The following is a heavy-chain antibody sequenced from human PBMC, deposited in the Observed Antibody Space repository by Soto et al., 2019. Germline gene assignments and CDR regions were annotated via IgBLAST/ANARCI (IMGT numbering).Heavy chain of an antibody. CDR1: GFTFSSYG. V-gene: IGHV3-30*18. J-gene: IGHJ4*02. Sequence: GGSLRLSCAASGFTFSSYGVHWVRQAPGKGLEWVAVISYDGSNKHYADSVKGRFTISRDNSKNTLDLQMNSLRVEDRAVYTCAKDTYSYTRSGYYTYDYWGQGTPVTVSS. CDR3: AKDTYSYTRSGYYTYDY. CDR2: ISYDGSNK. D-gene: IGHD3-3*01.